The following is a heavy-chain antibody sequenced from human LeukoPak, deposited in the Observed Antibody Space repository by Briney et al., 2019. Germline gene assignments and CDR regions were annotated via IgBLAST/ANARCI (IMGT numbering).Heavy chain of an antibody. Sequence: ASVKVSCKASGGTFSSYAISWVRQAPGQGLEWMGGIIPIFGTANYAQKFQGRVTITTDESTSTAYMELSSLRSEDTAVYYCARDRGTTFDAFDIWAKGQWSPSLQ. CDR2: IIPIFGTA. CDR3: ARDRGTTFDAFDI. CDR1: GGTFSSYA. V-gene: IGHV1-69*05. J-gene: IGHJ3*02. D-gene: IGHD1-14*01.